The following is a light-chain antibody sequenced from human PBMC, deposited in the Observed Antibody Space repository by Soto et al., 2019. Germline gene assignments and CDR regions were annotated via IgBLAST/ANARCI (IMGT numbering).Light chain of an antibody. Sequence: EVVLTQSPATLSLSPGETATLSCRASQSVAVYLAWYQQKLGQAPRLLIHDASRRATGIPARFRASGAGTDFTLTIRSVEPEDFAVYYCQDRSRWPRTFGQGTKVEI. CDR2: DAS. CDR3: QDRSRWPRT. CDR1: QSVAVY. V-gene: IGKV3-11*01. J-gene: IGKJ1*01.